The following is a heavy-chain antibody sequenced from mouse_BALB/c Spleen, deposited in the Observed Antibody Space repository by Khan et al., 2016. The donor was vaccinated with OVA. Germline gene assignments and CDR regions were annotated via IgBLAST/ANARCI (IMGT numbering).Heavy chain of an antibody. CDR2: ISPGSGDT. CDR3: ARRNYFGYTFVY. CDR1: GYTFTDYY. J-gene: IGHJ3*01. D-gene: IGHD1-2*01. V-gene: IGHV1-77*01. Sequence: VRLQQSGAELARPGASVKLSCKASGYTFTDYYINWVKQRTGQGLEWIGEISPGSGDTYYNEKFKGKATLTADKSSSPVYMQLSSLTAEASAVYFCARRNYFGYTFVYWGQGTLVTVSA.